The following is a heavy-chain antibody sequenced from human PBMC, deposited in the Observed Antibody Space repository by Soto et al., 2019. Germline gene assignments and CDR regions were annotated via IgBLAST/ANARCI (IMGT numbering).Heavy chain of an antibody. CDR1: GFTFSSYS. J-gene: IGHJ6*02. Sequence: GGSLRLSCAASGFTFSSYSMNWVRQAPGKGLEWVSYISSSSSTIYYADSVKGRFTISRDNAKNSLYLQMNSLRDEDTAVYYCARDLRTIYSSSASETYYYYYGMDVWGQGTTVTVSS. CDR3: ARDLRTIYSSSASETYYYYYGMDV. V-gene: IGHV3-48*02. CDR2: ISSSSSTI. D-gene: IGHD6-6*01.